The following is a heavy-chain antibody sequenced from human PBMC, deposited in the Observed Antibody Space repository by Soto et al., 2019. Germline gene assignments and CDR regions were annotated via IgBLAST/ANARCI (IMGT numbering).Heavy chain of an antibody. J-gene: IGHJ6*03. CDR1: GFTFSSYS. CDR3: ARDHYSSPINYYYYYMDV. D-gene: IGHD6-13*01. CDR2: ISSSSSYI. Sequence: GGSLRLSCAASGFTFSSYSMNWVRQAPGKGLEWVSSISSSSSYIYYADSVKGRFTISRDNAKNSLYLQMNSLRAEDTAVYYCARDHYSSPINYYYYYMDVWGKGTTVTVSS. V-gene: IGHV3-21*01.